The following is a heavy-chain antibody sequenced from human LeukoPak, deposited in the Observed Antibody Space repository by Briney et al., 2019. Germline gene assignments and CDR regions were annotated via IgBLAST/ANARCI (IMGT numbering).Heavy chain of an antibody. CDR1: GFTFSGSA. V-gene: IGHV3-73*01. J-gene: IGHJ4*02. CDR2: IRSKANSYAT. Sequence: GRSLKLSCAASGFTFSGSAMHWVRQASGKGLEWVGRIRSKANSYATAYAASVKGRFTISRDDSKNTAYLQMNSLKTEDTAVYYCIRRHQKEEFDYWGQGTLVTVSS. CDR3: IRRHQKEEFDY.